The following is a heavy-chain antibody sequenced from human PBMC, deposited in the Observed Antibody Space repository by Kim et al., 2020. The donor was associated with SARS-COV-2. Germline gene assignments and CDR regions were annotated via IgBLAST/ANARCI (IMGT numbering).Heavy chain of an antibody. V-gene: IGHV4-59*01. CDR1: GGSISSYY. CDR3: AREHYDYGDYVSKNGVDV. D-gene: IGHD4-17*01. Sequence: SETLSLTCTVSGGSISSYYWSWIRQPPGKGLEWIGYIYYSGSTNYNPSLKSRVTISVDTSKNQFSLKLSSVTAADTAVYYCAREHYDYGDYVSKNGVDVWGQGTTVTVSS. CDR2: IYYSGST. J-gene: IGHJ6*02.